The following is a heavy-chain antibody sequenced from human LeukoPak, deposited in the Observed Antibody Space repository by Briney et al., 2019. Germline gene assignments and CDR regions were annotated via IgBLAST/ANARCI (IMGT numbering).Heavy chain of an antibody. CDR3: ARDRYHDRSHCDY. V-gene: IGHV1-2*06. CDR2: INPDSGGT. CDR1: GYTFTGYY. Sequence: ASVKVSCKASGYTFTGYYMHWVRQAPGQGLEWMGRINPDSGGTSYAQKFQGRVTMNRDTSSNTAYMELSRLTSDDTAVYYCARDRYHDRSHCDYWGQGTLVTVSS. J-gene: IGHJ4*02. D-gene: IGHD3-22*01.